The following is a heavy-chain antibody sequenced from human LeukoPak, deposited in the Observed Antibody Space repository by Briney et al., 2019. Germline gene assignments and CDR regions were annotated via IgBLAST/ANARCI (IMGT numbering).Heavy chain of an antibody. CDR3: ARVWCSSTSCPDY. D-gene: IGHD2-2*01. CDR1: GGSISSYY. Sequence: SETLSLTCTVSGGSISSYYWSWIRQPLGKGLEWIGYIYYSGSTNYNPSLKSRVTISVDTSKNQFSLKLSSVTAADTAVYYCARVWCSSTSCPDYWGQGTLVTVSS. V-gene: IGHV4-59*01. CDR2: IYYSGST. J-gene: IGHJ4*02.